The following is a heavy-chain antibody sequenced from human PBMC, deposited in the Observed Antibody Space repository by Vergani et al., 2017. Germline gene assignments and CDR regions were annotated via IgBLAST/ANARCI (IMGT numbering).Heavy chain of an antibody. Sequence: QLQLQESGPGLVKPPETLSLTCTVSGGSISSSSYYWGWIRQPPGKGLVWIGSICYSGSTYYNPSLMSRVTISANTSKNQFTLKLSSVAAADTAVYYCARLGVGATIDYWGHGTLVTVSS. J-gene: IGHJ4*01. V-gene: IGHV4-39*01. CDR1: GGSISSSSYY. D-gene: IGHD1-26*01. CDR2: ICYSGST. CDR3: ARLGVGATIDY.